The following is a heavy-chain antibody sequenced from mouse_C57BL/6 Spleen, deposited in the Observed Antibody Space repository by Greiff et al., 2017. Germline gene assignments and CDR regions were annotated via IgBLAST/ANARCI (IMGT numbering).Heavy chain of an antibody. Sequence: QVQLKESGAELARPGASVKLSCKASGYTFTSFGISWVKQRPGQGLEWIGEIYPRSGNTYYNEKFKGKATLTADKASSTAYMERRSLTSEDAAVYFCARSNWDDYWGQGTTLTVSA. CDR1: GYTFTSFG. D-gene: IGHD4-1*01. J-gene: IGHJ2*01. CDR3: ARSNWDDY. V-gene: IGHV1-81*01. CDR2: IYPRSGNT.